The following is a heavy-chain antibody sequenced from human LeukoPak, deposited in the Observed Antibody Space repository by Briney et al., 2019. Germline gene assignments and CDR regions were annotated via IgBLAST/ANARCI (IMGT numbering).Heavy chain of an antibody. D-gene: IGHD5-18*01. Sequence: SCKASGGTFSSYAISWVRQAPGKGLEWVAVIWYDGSTKYYTDSVKGRFTISRDNSKNTQYLQMDSLRAEDTAVYYCAKDRLRGYTYGYPDYWGQGTLVTVSS. CDR3: AKDRLRGYTYGYPDY. CDR2: IWYDGSTK. J-gene: IGHJ4*02. V-gene: IGHV3-33*06. CDR1: GGTFSSYA.